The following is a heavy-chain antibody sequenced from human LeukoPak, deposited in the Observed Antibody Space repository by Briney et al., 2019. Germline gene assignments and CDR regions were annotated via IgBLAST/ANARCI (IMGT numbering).Heavy chain of an antibody. CDR3: ASMPSTEIYYFYYMDV. Sequence: GRTLRLSCADSRFTFSSYTMNWVRQAPAKGLDWISGISANAVSTYYADSVKGRFTISRDNSKNTLYLHMDRLGTEDTAVYYCASMPSTEIYYFYYMDVWGKGTTVTVSS. D-gene: IGHD2-2*01. CDR1: RFTFSSYT. J-gene: IGHJ6*03. V-gene: IGHV3-23*01. CDR2: ISANAVST.